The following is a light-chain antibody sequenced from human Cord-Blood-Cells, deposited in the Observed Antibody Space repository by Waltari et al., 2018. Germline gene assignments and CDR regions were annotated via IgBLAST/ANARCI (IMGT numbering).Light chain of an antibody. CDR2: AAS. Sequence: DIQMTQSPSSLSASVGDRVTITCRASQSLSRYLNWYQQKPGKAPKLLIDAASSLQSGVPSRFSCSVSGTDFTLTISSLQPEHFATYYCQQSYSTPRTFGQGTKVEIK. V-gene: IGKV1-39*01. CDR1: QSLSRY. J-gene: IGKJ1*01. CDR3: QQSYSTPRT.